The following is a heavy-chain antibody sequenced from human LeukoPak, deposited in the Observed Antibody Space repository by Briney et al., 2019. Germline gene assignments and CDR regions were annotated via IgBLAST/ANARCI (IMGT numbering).Heavy chain of an antibody. J-gene: IGHJ4*02. CDR2: IRYDGSNK. D-gene: IGHD5-18*01. Sequence: PGGSLRLSCAASGFTFSSYGMHWVRQAPGKGLEWVAFIRYDGSNKYYADSVEGRFTISRDNSKNTLYLQMNSLRAEDTAVYYCAKAVHSYDIDYWGQGTLVTVSS. V-gene: IGHV3-30*02. CDR1: GFTFSSYG. CDR3: AKAVHSYDIDY.